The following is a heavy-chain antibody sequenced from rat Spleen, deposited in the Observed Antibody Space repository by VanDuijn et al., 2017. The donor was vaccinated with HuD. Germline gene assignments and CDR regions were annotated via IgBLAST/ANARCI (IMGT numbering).Heavy chain of an antibody. J-gene: IGHJ4*01. Sequence: QVQLKESGPGLVQPSQTLSLTCTVSGFSLTDYSVHWVRQPPGTGLEWMGRIQSGGSTDYNSALKSRLSISRDTSKSQVFLKMNSLQTEDTAIYFCTRGFGAWGQGASVTVSS. CDR1: GFSLTDYS. D-gene: IGHD4-3*01. CDR3: TRGFGA. V-gene: IGHV2-19*01. CDR2: IQSGGST.